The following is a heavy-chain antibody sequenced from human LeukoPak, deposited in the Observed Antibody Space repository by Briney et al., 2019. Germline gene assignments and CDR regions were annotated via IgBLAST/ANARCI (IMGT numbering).Heavy chain of an antibody. J-gene: IGHJ4*02. V-gene: IGHV1-46*01. D-gene: IGHD3-10*01. CDR1: GYTFTSYY. Sequence: ASVKVSCKASGYTFTSYYMHWLRQAPGQGLEWMGIIDPNDGSTNYPQKFQGRVTMTRDTSTSTVYMELSSLRSEDTAVYYCAREMGPTYYYGSGTFDYWGQGTLVTVSS. CDR2: IDPNDGST. CDR3: AREMGPTYYYGSGTFDY.